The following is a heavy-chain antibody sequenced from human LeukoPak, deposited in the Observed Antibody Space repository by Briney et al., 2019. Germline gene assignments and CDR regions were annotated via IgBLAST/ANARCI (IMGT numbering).Heavy chain of an antibody. J-gene: IGHJ4*02. D-gene: IGHD6-13*01. CDR1: GYTFTSYG. V-gene: IGHV1-18*01. CDR2: FSAYNGNT. CDR3: ARDEHHLVQGYYFDY. Sequence: GASVKVSCKASGYTFTSYGISWVRQAPGQGLEWMGWFSAYNGNTNYAQKLQGRVTMTTDTSTSTAYMELRSLRSDDTAVYYCARDEHHLVQGYYFDYWGQGSLVTVSS.